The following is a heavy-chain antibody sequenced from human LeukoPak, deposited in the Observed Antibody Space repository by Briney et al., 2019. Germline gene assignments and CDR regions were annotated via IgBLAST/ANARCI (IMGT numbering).Heavy chain of an antibody. CDR2: ISWDGANS. J-gene: IGHJ5*02. Sequence: QPGGSLRLSCAASGFTFDDYTIHWVRQAPGKGLEWVSLISWDGANSYYADSVKGRFTISRDNSKNTLYLQMNSLRAEDTAVYYCAKGVAGRPNNWFDPWGQGTLVTVSS. D-gene: IGHD6-19*01. CDR1: GFTFDDYT. V-gene: IGHV3-43*01. CDR3: AKGVAGRPNNWFDP.